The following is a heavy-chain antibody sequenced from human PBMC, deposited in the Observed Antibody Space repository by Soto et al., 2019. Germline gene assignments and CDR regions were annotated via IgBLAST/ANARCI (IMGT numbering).Heavy chain of an antibody. D-gene: IGHD3-22*01. V-gene: IGHV3-23*01. J-gene: IGHJ6*02. Sequence: EVQLLESGGGLVQPGGSLRLSCAASGFTFSSYAMSWVRQAPGKGLEWVSAISGSGGSTYYADSVKGRFTISSDNSKNTLYRQMNSLRAEDTAVYYCATDYDSSGYSVYYYYYGMDVWGQGTTVTVSS. CDR3: ATDYDSSGYSVYYYYYGMDV. CDR2: ISGSGGST. CDR1: GFTFSSYA.